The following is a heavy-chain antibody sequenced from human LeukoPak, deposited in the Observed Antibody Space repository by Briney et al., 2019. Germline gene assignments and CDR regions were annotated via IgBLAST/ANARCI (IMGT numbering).Heavy chain of an antibody. D-gene: IGHD1-7*01. CDR1: GYTLTELS. Sequence: ASVKVSCKVSGYTLTELSMHWVRQAPGKGLEGMGGFDPEDGETIYAQKFQGRVTMTEDTSTDTAYIELSSLRSEDTAVYYCATDLGDNWNSKPGVLWGQGTLVTVSS. V-gene: IGHV1-24*01. CDR3: ATDLGDNWNSKPGVL. CDR2: FDPEDGET. J-gene: IGHJ4*02.